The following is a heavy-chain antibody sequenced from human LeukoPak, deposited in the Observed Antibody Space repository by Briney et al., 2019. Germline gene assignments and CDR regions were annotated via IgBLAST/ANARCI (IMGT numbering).Heavy chain of an antibody. V-gene: IGHV3-30*02. CDR1: GFTFSNYF. CDR3: AKEWGPVAPFDY. J-gene: IGHJ4*02. D-gene: IGHD2-2*01. CDR2: IRYDGTNK. Sequence: GGSLRLSCAASGFTFSNYFMHWVRQAPGKGLEWGASIRYDGTNKYYADSVKGRFTISRDNSKNTLYLQMNSLRAEDTAVYYCAKEWGPVAPFDYWGQGTLVTVSS.